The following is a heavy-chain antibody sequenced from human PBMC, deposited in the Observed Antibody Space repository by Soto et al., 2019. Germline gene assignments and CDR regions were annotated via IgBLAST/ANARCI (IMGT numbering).Heavy chain of an antibody. J-gene: IGHJ1*01. CDR2: LNDSGGT. CDR1: VGSFSGYY. CDR3: ARGRGGVKH. D-gene: IGHD3-10*01. V-gene: IGHV4-34*01. Sequence: SETLSLTCAFYVGSFSGYYWSCIRQPPGKGLEWIGELNDSGGTNYNASLKSRVSISVDTSKNQFSLKLSFVTAADTAVYYCARGRGGVKHWGQGTLVIVSS.